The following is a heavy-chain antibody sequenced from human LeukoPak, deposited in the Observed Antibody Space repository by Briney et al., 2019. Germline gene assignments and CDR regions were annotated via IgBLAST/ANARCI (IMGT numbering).Heavy chain of an antibody. J-gene: IGHJ3*02. CDR1: GFTFGKYW. V-gene: IGHV3-7*03. D-gene: IGHD1-1*01. CDR3: ARDTRRGFDI. Sequence: GESLRPSCVASGFTFGKYWMSWVRQAPGKGLEWVANIKLDGSEKYYVDSVKGRFTISRDNAKNSLYLQMNSLRAEDTAVYYCARDTRRGFDIWGQGTMVTVSS. CDR2: IKLDGSEK.